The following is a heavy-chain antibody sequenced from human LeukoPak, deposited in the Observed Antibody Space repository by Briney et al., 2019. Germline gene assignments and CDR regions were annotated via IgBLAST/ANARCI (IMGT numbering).Heavy chain of an antibody. Sequence: SETLSLTCTVSGGSINSYYWHWIRQPPGKGLEWIGYISYSGSTSYNPSLKSRVTISIDTSKKQFSLKLSSVTAADTAVYHCARSGGYSGYDVDYWGQGTLVTASS. J-gene: IGHJ4*02. D-gene: IGHD5-12*01. CDR3: ARSGGYSGYDVDY. CDR2: ISYSGST. V-gene: IGHV4-59*01. CDR1: GGSINSYY.